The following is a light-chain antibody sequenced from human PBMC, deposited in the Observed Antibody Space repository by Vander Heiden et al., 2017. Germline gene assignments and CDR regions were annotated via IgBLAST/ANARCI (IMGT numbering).Light chain of an antibody. CDR2: SND. V-gene: IGLV1-44*01. CDR1: SSNIGSNT. CDR3: AAWDDSLNSYL. Sequence: QSVLTQPPSASGTHGQRVTISCSGSSSNIGSNTVNWYQQLPGTAPKLLIYSNDQRPSGVPDRFSGSKSGTSASLAISGLQSEDEADYYCAAWDDSLNSYLFGTGTKVTVL. J-gene: IGLJ1*01.